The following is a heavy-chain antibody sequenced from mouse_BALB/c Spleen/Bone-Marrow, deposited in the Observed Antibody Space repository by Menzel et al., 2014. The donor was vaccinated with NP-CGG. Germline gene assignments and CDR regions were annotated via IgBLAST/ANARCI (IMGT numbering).Heavy chain of an antibody. CDR3: TRRRGNYEGYFDH. D-gene: IGHD2-1*01. V-gene: IGHV3-8*02. Sequence: EVKLQESGPSLVKPSQTLSLTCSVTGDSITSGYWNWIRKFPGNELEYMGYISYSGTTYYNPSLKSRISITRDTSKNXYYLQLNSVTTGDTAIYYCTRRRGNYEGYFDHWGQGTTLTVSS. J-gene: IGHJ2*01. CDR1: GDSITSGY. CDR2: ISYSGTT.